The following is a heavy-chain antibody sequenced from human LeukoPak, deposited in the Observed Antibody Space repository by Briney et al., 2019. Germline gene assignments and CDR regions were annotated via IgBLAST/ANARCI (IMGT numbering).Heavy chain of an antibody. CDR3: ARGNIAVAGLIDY. Sequence: PSETLSLTCTVSGGSINTFYWSWFRQSPGKGLEWIGFISYSVSTNYDPSLKSRVTILLDTSKNQFSLKLSSVTAADTAEYYCARGNIAVAGLIDYWGQGTLVTVSS. CDR1: GGSINTFY. J-gene: IGHJ4*02. V-gene: IGHV4-59*01. CDR2: ISYSVST. D-gene: IGHD6-19*01.